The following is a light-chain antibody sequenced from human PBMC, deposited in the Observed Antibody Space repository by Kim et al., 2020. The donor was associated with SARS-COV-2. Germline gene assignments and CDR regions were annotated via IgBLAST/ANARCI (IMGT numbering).Light chain of an antibody. Sequence: IVMTQTPLSLSVTPGQPASISCKSSQSLLRTNGRTSLHWYLHKPGQSPQLLIYEVSNRLSGVSDRFSGSGSGTDFTLQISRVEAEDVGVYYCMQSEHFPSFGHGTKVEIK. CDR3: MQSEHFPS. J-gene: IGKJ1*01. CDR2: EVS. CDR1: QSLLRTNGRTS. V-gene: IGKV2D-29*02.